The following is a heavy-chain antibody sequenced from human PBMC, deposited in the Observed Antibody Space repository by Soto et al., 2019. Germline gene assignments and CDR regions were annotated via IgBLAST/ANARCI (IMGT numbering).Heavy chain of an antibody. D-gene: IGHD6-19*01. J-gene: IGHJ3*02. CDR1: GFTFSDHY. CDR3: ARDRPGSYSSGWYAFDI. Sequence: GGSLRLSCAASGFTFSDHYMDWVRQAPGKGLEWVGRTRKKANSYTTEYAASVKGRFTISRDDSKNSLYLQMNSLKTEDTAVYYCARDRPGSYSSGWYAFDIWGQGTMVTVSS. CDR2: TRKKANSYTT. V-gene: IGHV3-72*01.